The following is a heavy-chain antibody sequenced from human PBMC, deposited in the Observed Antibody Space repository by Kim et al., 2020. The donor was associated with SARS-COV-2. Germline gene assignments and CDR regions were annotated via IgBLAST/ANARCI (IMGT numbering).Heavy chain of an antibody. CDR3: ARGGLEYCGGDCYPPWGSYYYGMDV. CDR2: IYYSGST. Sequence: SETLSLTCTVSGGSISSYYWSWIRQPPGKGLEWIGYIYYSGSTNYNPSLKSRVTISVDTSKNQFSLKLSSVTAADTAVYYCARGGLEYCGGDCYPPWGSYYYGMDVWGQGTTVTVSS. CDR1: GGSISSYY. D-gene: IGHD2-21*02. V-gene: IGHV4-59*08. J-gene: IGHJ6*02.